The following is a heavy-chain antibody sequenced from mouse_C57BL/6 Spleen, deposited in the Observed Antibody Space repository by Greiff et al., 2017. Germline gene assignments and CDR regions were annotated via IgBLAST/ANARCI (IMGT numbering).Heavy chain of an antibody. Sequence: VQLQQSGAELVRPGASVTLSCKASGYTFTDYEMHWVKQTPVHGLEWIGAIDPETGGTAYNQKFTGKAILTADKSSSTAYMELRSLTSEDSAVYYCPRCGLPYYFDHWAQGTTPTVSS. CDR2: IDPETGGT. CDR1: GYTFTDYE. CDR3: PRCGLPYYFDH. J-gene: IGHJ2*01. D-gene: IGHD2-2*01. V-gene: IGHV1-15*01.